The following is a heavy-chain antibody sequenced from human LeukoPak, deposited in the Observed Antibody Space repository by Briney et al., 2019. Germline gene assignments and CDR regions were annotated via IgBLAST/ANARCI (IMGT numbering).Heavy chain of an antibody. V-gene: IGHV1-2*02. CDR2: INPNSGGT. J-gene: IGHJ3*02. CDR1: GYTFTGYY. D-gene: IGHD1-26*01. CDR3: ATQRDSGSYFAFDI. Sequence: ASVKVSCKASGYTFTGYYMHWVRQAPGQGLEWMGWINPNSGGTNYAQKFQGRVTMTRDTSISTAYMELSRLRSEDTAVYYCATQRDSGSYFAFDIWGRGTMVTVSS.